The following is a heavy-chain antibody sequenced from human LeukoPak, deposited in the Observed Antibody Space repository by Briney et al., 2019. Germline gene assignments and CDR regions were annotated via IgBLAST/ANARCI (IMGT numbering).Heavy chain of an antibody. CDR3: VRNDTSGVGLDY. Sequence: GGSLRLSCAASGFTFSSYWMHWVRQAPGKGLVWVSRIKSYGTTTDYADSVKGRFSISRDNSNNTLYLQTNSLRDEDTAVYYCVRNDTSGVGLDYWGQGSLVTVSS. CDR2: IKSYGTTT. V-gene: IGHV3-74*01. D-gene: IGHD3-3*01. CDR1: GFTFSSYW. J-gene: IGHJ4*02.